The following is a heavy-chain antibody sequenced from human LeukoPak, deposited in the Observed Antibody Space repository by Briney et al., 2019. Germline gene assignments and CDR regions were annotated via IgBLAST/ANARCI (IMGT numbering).Heavy chain of an antibody. CDR2: TYYRSKWYN. CDR1: GDSFSSNSVA. Sequence: ASQTLSLTCAVSGDSFSSNSVAWDWIRQSPSRGLEWLVRTYYRSKWYNDYAVSVKGRITINPDTSKNQFSLQLNSVTPEDTAVYYCARDHCSGGSCHWRFDYWGQGTLVTVSS. D-gene: IGHD2-15*01. J-gene: IGHJ4*02. CDR3: ARDHCSGGSCHWRFDY. V-gene: IGHV6-1*01.